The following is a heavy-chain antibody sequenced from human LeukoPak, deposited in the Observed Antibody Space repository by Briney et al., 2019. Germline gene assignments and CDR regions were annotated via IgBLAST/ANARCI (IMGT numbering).Heavy chain of an antibody. V-gene: IGHV3-21*01. Sequence: PGGSLRLSCAASGFTFGSYSMNWVRQAPGKGLEWVSSISSSSSYIYYADSVKGRFTISRDNAKNSLYLQMNSLRAEDTAVYYCARGATMVRGVGSGPYYFDYWGQGTLVTVSS. CDR3: ARGATMVRGVGSGPYYFDY. J-gene: IGHJ4*02. CDR2: ISSSSSYI. CDR1: GFTFGSYS. D-gene: IGHD3-10*01.